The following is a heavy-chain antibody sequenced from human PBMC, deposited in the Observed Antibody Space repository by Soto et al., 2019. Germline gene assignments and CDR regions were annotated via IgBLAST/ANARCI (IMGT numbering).Heavy chain of an antibody. CDR2: ISGNGVNT. V-gene: IGHV3-64*01. D-gene: IGHD2-15*01. CDR1: GFTFSNYA. J-gene: IGHJ4*02. CDR3: VKGRSNRGGYSPVFDS. Sequence: ELQLVESGGGLVQPGGSLRLSCAASGFTFSNYAMHWLRQAPGKGLEFVSAISGNGVNTHYANSVRGRFTISRDTSKNTLYLQMGGLRADDMAVYYCVKGRSNRGGYSPVFDSWGQGTLVTVSS.